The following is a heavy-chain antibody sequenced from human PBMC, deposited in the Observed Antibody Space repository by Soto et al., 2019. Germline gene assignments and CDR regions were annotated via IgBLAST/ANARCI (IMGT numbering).Heavy chain of an antibody. CDR3: AKGRSSIAVVNYFDY. Sequence: GGSLRLSCAASGFTFSSYAMTWVRRALGKGLEWVSTISGSGGKTYYADSVKGRLTISRDNSKNTLYLQMNSLRAEDTAVYYCAKGRSSIAVVNYFDYWGQGTLVTVSS. J-gene: IGHJ4*02. D-gene: IGHD6-19*01. CDR2: ISGSGGKT. CDR1: GFTFSSYA. V-gene: IGHV3-23*01.